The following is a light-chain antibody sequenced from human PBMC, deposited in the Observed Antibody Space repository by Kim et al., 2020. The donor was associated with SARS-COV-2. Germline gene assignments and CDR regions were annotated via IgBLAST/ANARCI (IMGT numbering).Light chain of an antibody. CDR2: GKN. Sequence: AWGPTVRIKCQGDSLRSYYASWYQQKPAQAPVLVIYGKNNRPSGIPDRFSGSSSGNTASLTITGAQAEDEADYYCNSRDSSGNHWVFGGGTQLTVL. V-gene: IGLV3-19*01. CDR3: NSRDSSGNHWV. CDR1: SLRSYY. J-gene: IGLJ3*02.